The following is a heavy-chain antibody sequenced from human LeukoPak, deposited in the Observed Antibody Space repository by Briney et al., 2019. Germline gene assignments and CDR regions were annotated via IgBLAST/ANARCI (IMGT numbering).Heavy chain of an antibody. CDR2: IHTSGSN. J-gene: IGHJ3*01. CDR1: GVSISPYY. Sequence: SSETLSLTRAVSGVSISPYYWAWIRQPPGKGLEWIGYIHTSGSNNQYPSLKSRVTISVDKSKNHFSLRLTSVTAADTAVYYCARLSAAVHLGAFDLWGQGTMVTVSS. D-gene: IGHD3-3*01. CDR3: ARLSAAVHLGAFDL. V-gene: IGHV4-4*09.